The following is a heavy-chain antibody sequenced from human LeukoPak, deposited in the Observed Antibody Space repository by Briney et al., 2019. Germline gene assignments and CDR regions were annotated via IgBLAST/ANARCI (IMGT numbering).Heavy chain of an antibody. CDR1: GFTFSSLW. CDR3: ARDRGPYSRGESGFDS. Sequence: GGSLRLSCAASGFTFSSLWMHWVRQAPGKGLVWVSRINGDGSSTSYADSVKGRFTISRDNAKNTLYLQMNSLRVEDTAVYYCARDRGPYSRGESGFDSWGQGTLVTVSS. CDR2: INGDGSST. D-gene: IGHD6-13*01. V-gene: IGHV3-74*01. J-gene: IGHJ4*02.